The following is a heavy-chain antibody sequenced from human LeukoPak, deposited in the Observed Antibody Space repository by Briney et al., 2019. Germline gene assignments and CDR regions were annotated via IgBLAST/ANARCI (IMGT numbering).Heavy chain of an antibody. Sequence: SETLSLTCTVSGGSISSYYWSWIRQPPGKGLEWIGYIYYSGSTNYNPSPKSRVTISVDTSKNQFSLKLSSVTAADTAVYYCARRNWGVAGLLFDYWGQGTLVTVSS. D-gene: IGHD6-19*01. CDR1: GGSISSYY. CDR3: ARRNWGVAGLLFDY. J-gene: IGHJ4*02. CDR2: IYYSGST. V-gene: IGHV4-59*08.